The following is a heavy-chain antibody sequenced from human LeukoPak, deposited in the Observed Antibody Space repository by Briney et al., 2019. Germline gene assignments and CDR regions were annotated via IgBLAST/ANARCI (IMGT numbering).Heavy chain of an antibody. D-gene: IGHD6-19*01. CDR2: IHDDGNNK. CDR1: GFTYSSYG. J-gene: IGHJ4*02. V-gene: IGHV3-30*02. CDR3: AKAHSGWLTPFDF. Sequence: GGSLRLSCAASGFTYSSYGLHWVRQAPGKGLEWVALIHDDGNNKYYADSVKGRFTISRDNSKNILYLQMNSLRVEDTAVYYCAKAHSGWLTPFDFWGQGTLVTVS.